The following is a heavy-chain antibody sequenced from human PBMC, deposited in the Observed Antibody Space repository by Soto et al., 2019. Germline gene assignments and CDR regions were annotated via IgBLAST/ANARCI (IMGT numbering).Heavy chain of an antibody. J-gene: IGHJ4*02. D-gene: IGHD1-26*01. V-gene: IGHV2-5*02. Sequence: QITLKESGPTLVKPTQTLTLTCTFSGFSLTTDRVGVGWIRQPPGEALEWLAVIYWDDSKTYRPSLESRLTITKDTSKNPVALTKTDMESLDTATYYCAHAYGGRSLYWGQGTLVTVSS. CDR3: AHAYGGRSLY. CDR1: GFSLTTDRVG. CDR2: IYWDDSK.